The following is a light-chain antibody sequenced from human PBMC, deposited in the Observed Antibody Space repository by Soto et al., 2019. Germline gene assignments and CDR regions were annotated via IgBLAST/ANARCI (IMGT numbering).Light chain of an antibody. J-gene: IGLJ1*01. CDR3: SSYTSSSTLYV. V-gene: IGLV2-14*01. CDR2: EVN. CDR1: SSDVGGYTY. Sequence: QSVLTQPASVSGSPRQSITISCTGASSDVGGYTYVSWYQQQPGKAPKLMIYEVNNRPSGVSNRFSGSKSGNTASLTISGLQAEDAADYYCSSYTSSSTLYVFGTGTKLTVL.